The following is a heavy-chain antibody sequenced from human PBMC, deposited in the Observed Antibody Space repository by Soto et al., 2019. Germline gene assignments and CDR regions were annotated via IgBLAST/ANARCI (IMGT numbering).Heavy chain of an antibody. Sequence: GGSLRLSCAASGFTFSSYGMHWVRQAPGKGLEWVAVIWYDGSNKYYADSVKGRFTISRDNSKNTLYLQMNSLRAEDTAVYYCARDLEDIAAAGTGFDYWGQGTLVTVSS. J-gene: IGHJ4*02. CDR3: ARDLEDIAAAGTGFDY. D-gene: IGHD6-13*01. CDR2: IWYDGSNK. V-gene: IGHV3-33*01. CDR1: GFTFSSYG.